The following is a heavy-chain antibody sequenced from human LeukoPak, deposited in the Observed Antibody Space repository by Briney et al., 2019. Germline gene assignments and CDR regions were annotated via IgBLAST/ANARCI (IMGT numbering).Heavy chain of an antibody. V-gene: IGHV1-18*01. CDR1: GYTFTSYG. J-gene: IGHJ4*02. D-gene: IGHD3-10*01. CDR3: ARAPLWFGELLFDY. CDR2: ISAYNGNT. Sequence: GASVKVSCKASGYTFTSYGISWVRQAPGQGLEWMGWISAYNGNTNYAQKLQGRVTMTTDTSTSTAYMELRSLRSDDTAVYYCARAPLWFGELLFDYWGQGTLVTVSS.